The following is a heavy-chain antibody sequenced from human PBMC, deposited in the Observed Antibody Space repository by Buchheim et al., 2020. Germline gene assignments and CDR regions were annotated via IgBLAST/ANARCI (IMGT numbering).Heavy chain of an antibody. D-gene: IGHD2-2*02. Sequence: QVQLQESGPGLVKPSQTLSLTCTVSGGSISSGGYYWSWIRPHPGKGLEWIGYIYYSGSTYCNPSLKSRVTITVDTSKNQFSLKLSSVTAADTAVYYCARADCSSTSCYRAWFDPWGQGTL. CDR2: IYYSGST. J-gene: IGHJ5*02. CDR1: GGSISSGGYY. CDR3: ARADCSSTSCYRAWFDP. V-gene: IGHV4-31*03.